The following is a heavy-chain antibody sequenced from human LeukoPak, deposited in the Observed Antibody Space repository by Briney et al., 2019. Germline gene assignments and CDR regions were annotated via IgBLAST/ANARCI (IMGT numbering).Heavy chain of an antibody. CDR3: AREPTMTTVTTGPSSEYFQH. J-gene: IGHJ1*01. CDR2: IIPIFGTA. CDR1: GGTFSSYA. Sequence: SVKVSCKASGGTFSSYAISWVQQAPGQGLEWMGGIIPIFGTANYAQKFQGRVTITTDESTSTAYMELSSLRSEDTAVYYCAREPTMTTVTTGPSSEYFQHWGQGTLVTVSS. D-gene: IGHD4-11*01. V-gene: IGHV1-69*05.